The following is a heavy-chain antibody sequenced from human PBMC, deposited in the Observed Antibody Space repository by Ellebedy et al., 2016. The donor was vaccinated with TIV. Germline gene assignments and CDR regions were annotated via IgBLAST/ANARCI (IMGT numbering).Heavy chain of an antibody. J-gene: IGHJ6*02. CDR3: AKGYCSGGSCYSLGYYYGMDV. CDR2: ISWNSGSI. CDR1: GFTFDDYA. V-gene: IGHV3-9*01. Sequence: SLKISCAASGFTFDDYAMHWVRQAPGKGLEWVSGISWNSGSIGYADSVKGRFTISRDNAKNSLYLQMNSLRAEDTALYYCAKGYCSGGSCYSLGYYYGMDVWGQGTTVTVSS. D-gene: IGHD2-15*01.